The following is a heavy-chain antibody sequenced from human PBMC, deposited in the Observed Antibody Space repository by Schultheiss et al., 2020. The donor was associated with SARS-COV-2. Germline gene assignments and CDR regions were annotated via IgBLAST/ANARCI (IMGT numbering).Heavy chain of an antibody. CDR1: GYTFTSYY. J-gene: IGHJ5*02. V-gene: IGHV1-46*01. Sequence: ASVKVSCKASGYTFTSYYMHWVRQAPGQGLEWMGIINPSGGSTSYAQKFQGRVTITADESTSTAYMELSSLRSEDTAVYYCARGGSIAAAAFDPWGQGTLVTVSS. CDR2: INPSGGST. D-gene: IGHD6-13*01. CDR3: ARGGSIAAAAFDP.